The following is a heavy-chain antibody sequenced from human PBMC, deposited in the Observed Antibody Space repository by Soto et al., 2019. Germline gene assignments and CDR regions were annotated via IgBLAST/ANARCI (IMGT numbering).Heavy chain of an antibody. CDR1: GGSISSSSYY. D-gene: IGHD3-10*01. Sequence: PSETLSLTCTVSGGSISSSSYYWGWIRQPPGKGLEWIGSIYYSGSTNYNPSLKSRVTISVDTSKNQFSLKLNSMTAADTAVYYCARHNYGSGSTYFDYWGQGTLVTAPQ. V-gene: IGHV4-39*01. CDR2: IYYSGST. J-gene: IGHJ4*02. CDR3: ARHNYGSGSTYFDY.